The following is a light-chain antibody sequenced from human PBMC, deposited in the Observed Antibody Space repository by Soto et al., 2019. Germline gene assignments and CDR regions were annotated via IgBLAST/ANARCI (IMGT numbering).Light chain of an antibody. Sequence: EIVLTQSPATLSSSPGERATLSCRASQSVSSYLAWYQQKPGQAPRLLIYDASNGATGIPARFSGSGSGTDFTLTISSLEPEDFAVYYCQQRSNWPLTFGGGTKV. J-gene: IGKJ4*01. CDR1: QSVSSY. CDR2: DAS. V-gene: IGKV3-11*01. CDR3: QQRSNWPLT.